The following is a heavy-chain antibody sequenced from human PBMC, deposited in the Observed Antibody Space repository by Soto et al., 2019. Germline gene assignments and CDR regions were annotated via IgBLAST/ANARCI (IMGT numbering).Heavy chain of an antibody. D-gene: IGHD2-15*01. V-gene: IGHV3-23*01. CDR1: GFTFSSYA. CDR2: ISSSGGST. J-gene: IGHJ3*02. Sequence: GALRLSCAASGFTFSSYAMSWVRQAPGKGLEWVSAISSSGGSTYYADSVKGRFTISRDNAKNPMYLQMNSMRAEDTAVYYCANLAIVVVVAVMNAFDIWGKGTMVTVSS. CDR3: ANLAIVVVVAVMNAFDI.